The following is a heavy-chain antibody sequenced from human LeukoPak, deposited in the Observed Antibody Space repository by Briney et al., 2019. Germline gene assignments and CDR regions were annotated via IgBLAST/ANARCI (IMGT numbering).Heavy chain of an antibody. D-gene: IGHD6-13*01. Sequence: PGGSLRLSCAASGFIFSSYDMHWVRQAPGKGLEWVAVISYDGSNEYYADSVKGRFTISRDNSKNTLYMEMNSLRAEDTAVYSCARGPSKGYSSSWHLGHWGQGTLVTVSS. CDR3: ARGPSKGYSSSWHLGH. CDR2: ISYDGSNE. V-gene: IGHV3-30-3*01. CDR1: GFIFSSYD. J-gene: IGHJ4*02.